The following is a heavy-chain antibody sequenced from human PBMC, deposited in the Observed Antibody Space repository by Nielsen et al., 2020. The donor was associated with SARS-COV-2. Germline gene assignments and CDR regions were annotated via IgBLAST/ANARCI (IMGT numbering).Heavy chain of an antibody. CDR2: ISSSSSYI. Sequence: GESLKISCAASGFTFSSYSMNWVRQAPGKGLEWVSSISSSSSYIYYADSVKGRFTISRDNSKNTLYLQMNSLRAEDTAVYYCAREYYYDSSGYYYVWGQGTLVTVSS. V-gene: IGHV3-21*04. J-gene: IGHJ4*02. CDR3: AREYYYDSSGYYYV. CDR1: GFTFSSYS. D-gene: IGHD3-22*01.